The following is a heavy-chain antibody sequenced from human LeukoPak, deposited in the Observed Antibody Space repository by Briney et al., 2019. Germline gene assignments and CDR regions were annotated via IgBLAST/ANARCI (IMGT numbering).Heavy chain of an antibody. CDR1: GFTFSSYG. D-gene: IGHD6-19*01. J-gene: IGHJ4*02. V-gene: IGHV3-30*18. CDR3: AKDGGWSFDY. Sequence: PGRSLRLSCAAPGFTFSSYGMHWVRQAPGKGLEWVAVISYDGSNKYYADSVKGRFTISRDNSKNTLYLQMNSLRAEDTAVYYCAKDGGWSFDYWGQGTLVTVSS. CDR2: ISYDGSNK.